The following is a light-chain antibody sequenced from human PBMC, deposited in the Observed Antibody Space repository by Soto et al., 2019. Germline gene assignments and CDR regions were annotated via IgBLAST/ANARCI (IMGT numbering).Light chain of an antibody. CDR1: QSISSY. V-gene: IGKV1-39*01. CDR2: AAS. Sequence: DIQMTQSPSSLSASVGDRVTITCRASQSISSYLNWYQQKQGKAHKLLIYAASSLQSGVPSRFTGRVSGTAFTHTISNLPPEDFATYYCQQSYITPRITFVQGTRLEIK. CDR3: QQSYITPRIT. J-gene: IGKJ5*01.